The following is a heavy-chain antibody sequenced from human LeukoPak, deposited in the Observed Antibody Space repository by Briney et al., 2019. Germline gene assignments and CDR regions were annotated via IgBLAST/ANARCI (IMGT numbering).Heavy chain of an antibody. J-gene: IGHJ4*02. CDR3: ARHSSTIAAPTYFDY. Sequence: SETLSLTCTVSGGSISSVSYYWGWIRQPPGKGLEWIGNIYYSGSTFYNPSLKSRVTISVDTPKNQFSLKLSSVTAADTAVYYCARHSSTIAAPTYFDYWGQGTLVTVSS. CDR1: GGSISSVSYY. CDR2: IYYSGST. D-gene: IGHD6-6*01. V-gene: IGHV4-39*01.